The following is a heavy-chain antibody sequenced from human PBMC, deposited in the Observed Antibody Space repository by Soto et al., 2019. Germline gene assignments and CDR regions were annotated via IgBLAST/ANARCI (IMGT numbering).Heavy chain of an antibody. CDR1: GFTFSSFG. CDR2: IWSDGDNK. V-gene: IGHV3-33*08. J-gene: IGHJ4*02. CDR3: ARDRHSTSSDLDS. D-gene: IGHD6-6*01. Sequence: GGSLRLSCVASGFTFSSFGMHWVRQAPGKGLEWVAVIWSDGDNKWYADSVKGRFTISRDNSKSTLHLQMNSLRAEDTAVYYCARDRHSTSSDLDSWGQGTLVTVSS.